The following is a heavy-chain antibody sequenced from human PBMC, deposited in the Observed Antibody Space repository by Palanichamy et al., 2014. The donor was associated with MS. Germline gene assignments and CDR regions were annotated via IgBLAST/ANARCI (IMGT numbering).Heavy chain of an antibody. V-gene: IGHV3-74*01. CDR3: AKNYASRNAFYES. CDR2: LNREGTDT. J-gene: IGHJ4*02. Sequence: EVQLVESGGGLVQPGGSLRLSCAASGFTFGTYWMHWVRQAPGKGLVWVSRLNREGTDTSYADSVKGRFTVSRDNSKNTQYLQMHSLRVEDTAVYYCAKNYASRNAFYESWGQGVLVTVSS. CDR1: GFTFGTYW. D-gene: IGHD3-10*01.